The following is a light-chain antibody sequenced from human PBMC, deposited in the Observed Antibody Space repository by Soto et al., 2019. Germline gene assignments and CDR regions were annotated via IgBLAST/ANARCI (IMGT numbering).Light chain of an antibody. CDR3: QQRINGPLT. Sequence: EIVLTQSPDTLSLSPGEIATLSCRASQSISSHLAWYQQKPGQAPRLLIYGASNRATGIAARFSGSGSGTDFTLTISSLEPEDCAGYYCQQRINGPLTFGGGTKVEIK. CDR1: QSISSH. V-gene: IGKV3-11*01. J-gene: IGKJ4*01. CDR2: GAS.